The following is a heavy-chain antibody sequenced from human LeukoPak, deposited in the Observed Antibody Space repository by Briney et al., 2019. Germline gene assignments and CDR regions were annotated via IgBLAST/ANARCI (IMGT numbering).Heavy chain of an antibody. CDR2: IYYSGST. V-gene: IGHV4-39*07. CDR1: GGSISSTSYY. Sequence: SETLSLTCTVSGGSISSTSYYWGWIRQPPGKGLEWIGRIYYSGSTSYNPSLRSRVTISIDTSKNEFSLKLSSVTAADTAVYYCARVMGGNYLPTSWGQGTLATVSS. CDR3: ARVMGGNYLPTS. J-gene: IGHJ4*02. D-gene: IGHD1-26*01.